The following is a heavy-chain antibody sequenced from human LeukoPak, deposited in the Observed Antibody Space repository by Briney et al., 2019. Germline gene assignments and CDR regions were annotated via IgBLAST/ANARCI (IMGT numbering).Heavy chain of an antibody. V-gene: IGHV3-15*01. D-gene: IGHD5-24*01. Sequence: TGGSLRLSCAASGFIFRDARMTWVRQAPGKGLEWVGRIKRKTDGGTTDYAAPVKGRFTISRDDSQNTLYLQMNSLKTEDTAVYYCTTKTITPGYWGQGTLVTVSS. CDR2: IKRKTDGGTT. CDR3: TTKTITPGY. J-gene: IGHJ4*02. CDR1: GFIFRDAR.